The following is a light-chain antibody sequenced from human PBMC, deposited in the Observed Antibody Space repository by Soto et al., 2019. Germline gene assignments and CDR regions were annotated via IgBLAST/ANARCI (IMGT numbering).Light chain of an antibody. CDR1: QSVSSS. V-gene: IGKV3-15*01. CDR2: GAS. Sequence: EIVLTQSPATLSVSPGETATLPCRASQSVSSSLAWYQQTPGRAPRPLIYGASNRATDIPTRFSGSGSGTEFTLTISSLQSEDFAVYYCQRYNNWPLTFGGGTKVDIK. J-gene: IGKJ4*01. CDR3: QRYNNWPLT.